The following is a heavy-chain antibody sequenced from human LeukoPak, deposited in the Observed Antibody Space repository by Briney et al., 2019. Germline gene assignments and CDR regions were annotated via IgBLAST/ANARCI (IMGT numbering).Heavy chain of an antibody. V-gene: IGHV3-74*01. CDR3: AKVGGYYDFWSGPLNRNWFDP. CDR2: IGSDGTIT. CDR1: EFTFSNYW. Sequence: GGSLRLSCAASEFTFSNYWMYWVRHAPGKGLVWVSRIGSDGTITTYADSVKGRFTISRDNARNSLYLQMNSLRAEDTAVYYCAKVGGYYDFWSGPLNRNWFDPWGQGTLVTVSS. D-gene: IGHD3-3*01. J-gene: IGHJ5*02.